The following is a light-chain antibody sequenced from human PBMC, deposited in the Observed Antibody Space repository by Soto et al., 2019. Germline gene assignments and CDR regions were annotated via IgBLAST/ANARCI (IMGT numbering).Light chain of an antibody. V-gene: IGKV3-15*01. Sequence: XQXPXTXXVSXGERATLSCRASQSVSSNLAWYQQKPGQAPRLLIYGASTRATGVPARFSGSGSGTEFTLTISSLQSEDFAVYYCQQYNNWPWTFGQGTKVEIK. CDR3: QQYNNWPWT. CDR1: QSVSSN. J-gene: IGKJ1*01. CDR2: GAS.